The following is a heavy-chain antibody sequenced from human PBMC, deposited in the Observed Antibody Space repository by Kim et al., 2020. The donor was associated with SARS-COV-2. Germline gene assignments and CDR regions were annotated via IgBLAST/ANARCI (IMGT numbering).Heavy chain of an antibody. CDR1: GFTFDDYA. D-gene: IGHD3-10*01. V-gene: IGHV3-9*01. CDR3: AKDGAGNYYGSGSHPFYFDY. Sequence: GGSLRLSCAASGFTFDDYAMHWVRQAPGKGLEWVSGISWNSGSIGYADSVKGRFTISRDNAKNSLYLQMNSLRAEDTALYYCAKDGAGNYYGSGSHPFYFDYWGQGTLVTVSS. CDR2: ISWNSGSI. J-gene: IGHJ4*02.